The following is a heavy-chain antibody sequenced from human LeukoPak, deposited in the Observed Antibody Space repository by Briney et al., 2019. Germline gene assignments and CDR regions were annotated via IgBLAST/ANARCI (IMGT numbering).Heavy chain of an antibody. CDR1: GFTFSSYW. D-gene: IGHD2-15*01. V-gene: IGHV3-74*01. Sequence: PGGSLRLSCAASGFTFSSYWMSWVRQAPGKGLVWVSRINSDGSSTSYADSVKGRFTISRDNAKNTLYLQMNSLRAEDTAVYHCARSYCSVGSCYTIFDYWGQGTLVTVSS. CDR3: ARSYCSVGSCYTIFDY. CDR2: INSDGSST. J-gene: IGHJ4*02.